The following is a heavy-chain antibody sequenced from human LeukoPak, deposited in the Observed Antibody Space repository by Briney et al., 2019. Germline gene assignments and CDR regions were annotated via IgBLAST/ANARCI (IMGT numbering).Heavy chain of an antibody. CDR2: IYPDESDS. CDR3: ARQLTVIPAAPSDY. V-gene: IGHV5-51*01. Sequence: GESLKISCQGSGYNFTNYWILWVRQMPGKGLEWLGIIYPDESDSRYSPSFRGQVTMSADQSVTTAYLYWRSLKASDSAIYYCARQLTVIPAAPSDYWGQETLVTVAS. D-gene: IGHD2-2*01. J-gene: IGHJ4*02. CDR1: GYNFTNYW.